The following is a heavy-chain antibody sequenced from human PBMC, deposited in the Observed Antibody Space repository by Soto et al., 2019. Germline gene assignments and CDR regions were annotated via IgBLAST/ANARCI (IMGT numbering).Heavy chain of an antibody. CDR2: IYYSGST. CDR3: ARAARRYYFDY. J-gene: IGHJ4*02. CDR1: GGSISSGGYY. V-gene: IGHV4-31*03. Sequence: PSETLSLTCTVSGGSISSGGYYWSWIRQHPGKGLEWIGYIYYSGSTYYNPSLKSRVTISVDTSKNQFSLKLSSVTAADTAVYYCARAARRYYFDYWGQGTLVTVSS. D-gene: IGHD6-6*01.